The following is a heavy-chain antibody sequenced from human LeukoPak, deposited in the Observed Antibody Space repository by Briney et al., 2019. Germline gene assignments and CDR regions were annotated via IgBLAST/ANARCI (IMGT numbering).Heavy chain of an antibody. J-gene: IGHJ3*02. CDR2: INPSGGST. CDR3: ARSAAYYNEADI. D-gene: IGHD3-9*01. CDR1: GYTFTSYY. Sequence: ASVKVSCKTSGYTFTSYYIHWVRQAPGQGLEWMGIINPSGGSTTYAQKFQGRLTMTSATSTSTVYMELSSLRSEDTAVYYCARSAAYYNEADIWGQATMVTVSS. V-gene: IGHV1-46*01.